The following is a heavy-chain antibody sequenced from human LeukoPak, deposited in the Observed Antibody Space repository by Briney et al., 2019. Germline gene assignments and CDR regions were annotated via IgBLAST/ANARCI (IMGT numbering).Heavy chain of an antibody. V-gene: IGHV4-34*01. Sequence: SETLSLTCAVYGGSFSGYYWSWIRQPPGKGLEWIGEINHSGSTNYNPSLKSRVTISVDTSKNQFSLKLSSVTAADTALYYCAKGAWSLDPWGQGTLVTVSS. J-gene: IGHJ5*02. CDR3: AKGAWSLDP. CDR1: GGSFSGYY. D-gene: IGHD2-8*02. CDR2: INHSGST.